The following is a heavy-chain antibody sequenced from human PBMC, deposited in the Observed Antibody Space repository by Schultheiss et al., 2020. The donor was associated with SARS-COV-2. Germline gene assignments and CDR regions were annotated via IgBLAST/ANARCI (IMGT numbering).Heavy chain of an antibody. D-gene: IGHD3-22*01. V-gene: IGHV3-66*04. CDR2: IHGVGRT. CDR1: GFSVTSDY. J-gene: IGHJ4*02. CDR3: ARHSVGYYHADY. Sequence: GGSLRLSCAASGFSVTSDYMSWVRQAPGKGLEWVSIIHGVGRTYYADSVKGRFIISRDSSQNTVYLQMNSLRAEDTALYYCARHSVGYYHADYWGQGTLVTVSS.